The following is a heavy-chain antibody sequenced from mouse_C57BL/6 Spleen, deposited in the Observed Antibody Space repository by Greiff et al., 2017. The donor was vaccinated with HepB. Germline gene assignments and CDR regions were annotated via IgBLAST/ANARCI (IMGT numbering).Heavy chain of an antibody. CDR2: INPTSGYS. Sequence: VQLQQSGAELAKPGASVKLSCKASGYTFTSYWMHWVKQRPGQGLEWIGYINPTSGYSKCNHNLKDTATLTADKSSSTAYMQLSSLTYEDSAVYYCATGGEKYFDYWGQGTTLTVSS. V-gene: IGHV1-7*01. J-gene: IGHJ2*01. CDR1: GYTFTSYW. CDR3: ATGGEKYFDY.